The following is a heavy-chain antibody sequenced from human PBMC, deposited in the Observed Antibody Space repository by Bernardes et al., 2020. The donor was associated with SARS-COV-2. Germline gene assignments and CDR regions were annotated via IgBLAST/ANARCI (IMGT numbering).Heavy chain of an antibody. CDR1: FSRCS. CDR2: ISSNGGST. D-gene: IGHD2-15*01. CDR3: AREAASTEYYCDY. J-gene: IGHJ4*02. Sequence: FSRCSMHWFNQTPGKGLEYVSAISSNGGSTYYADSVKGRFTISRDNSKNTLYLQMGSLRAEDMSMYFCAREAASTEYYCDYWGQGTLVTVSS. V-gene: IGHV3-64*02.